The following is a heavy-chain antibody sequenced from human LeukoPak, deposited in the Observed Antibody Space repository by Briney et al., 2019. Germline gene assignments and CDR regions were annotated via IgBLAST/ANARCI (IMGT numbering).Heavy chain of an antibody. CDR1: VGSISSYY. Sequence: SETLSLTCTVSVGSISSYYWIWIRQPPGKGLEWIGYIYYSGSTNYNPSLKSRVTISVDTSKNQFSLKLSSVTAADTAVYYCARYSLAAPDAFDIWGQGTMVSVSS. CDR2: IYYSGST. V-gene: IGHV4-59*08. D-gene: IGHD6-13*01. CDR3: ARYSLAAPDAFDI. J-gene: IGHJ3*02.